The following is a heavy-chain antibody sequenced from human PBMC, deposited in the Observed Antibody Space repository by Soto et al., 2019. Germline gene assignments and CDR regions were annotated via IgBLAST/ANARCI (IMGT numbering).Heavy chain of an antibody. CDR3: ARGFQATSPLDP. D-gene: IGHD1-26*01. CDR1: GGSFSGYY. CDR2: INHSGST. V-gene: IGHV4-34*01. J-gene: IGHJ5*02. Sequence: PSESLSLTCAVYGGSFSGYYWSWIRQPPGKGLEWIGEINHSGSTNYNPSLKSRVTISVDTSKNQFSLKLSSVTAADTAVYYCARGFQATSPLDPWGQGTLVTVSS.